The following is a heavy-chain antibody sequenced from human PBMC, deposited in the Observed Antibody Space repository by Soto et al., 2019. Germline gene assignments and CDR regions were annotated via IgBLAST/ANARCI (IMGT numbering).Heavy chain of an antibody. CDR2: ISATGAYT. CDR3: AKEVIAARPYYFDY. Sequence: EVHLLESGGGLVQPGGSLRLSCAASGFTFSSYAVSWARQTPGKGLEWVSTISATGAYTYYADSVKGRFTICRDNSKNTLYLQMRSRRAGDTATYYCAKEVIAARPYYFDYWGQGTLVTVSS. D-gene: IGHD6-6*01. J-gene: IGHJ4*02. CDR1: GFTFSSYA. V-gene: IGHV3-23*01.